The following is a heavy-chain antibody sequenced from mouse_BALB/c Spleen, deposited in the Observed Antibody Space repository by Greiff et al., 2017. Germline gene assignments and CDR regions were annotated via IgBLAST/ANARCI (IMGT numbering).Heavy chain of an antibody. Sequence: EVQVVESGGGLVKPGGSLKLSCAASGFTFSSYAMSWVRQSPEKRLEWVAEISSGGSYTYYPDTVTGRFTISRDNAKNTLYLEMSSLRSEDTAMYYCAREKVITEGFAYWGQGTLVTVSA. J-gene: IGHJ3*01. CDR2: ISSGGSYT. V-gene: IGHV5-9-4*01. CDR3: AREKVITEGFAY. D-gene: IGHD2-4*01. CDR1: GFTFSSYA.